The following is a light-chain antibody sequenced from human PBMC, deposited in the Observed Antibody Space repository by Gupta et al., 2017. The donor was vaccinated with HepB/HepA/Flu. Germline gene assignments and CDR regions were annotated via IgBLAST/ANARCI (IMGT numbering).Light chain of an antibody. V-gene: IGLV1-47*01. CDR1: SSNIGGNF. CDR2: KNN. J-gene: IGLJ2*01. CDR3: ATWDDSLSGVL. Sequence: QSVLTQPPSASGTPGQRVTISCSGSSSNIGGNFVYWYQHLPGAAPKLLIYKNNQRPSGVPDRFSGSKSGPSASLAISGLRSEDEADYYCATWDDSLSGVLFGGGTKLTVL.